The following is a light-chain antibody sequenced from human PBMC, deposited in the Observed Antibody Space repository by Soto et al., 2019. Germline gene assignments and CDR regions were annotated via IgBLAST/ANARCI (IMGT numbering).Light chain of an antibody. J-gene: IGKJ2*01. CDR2: GAS. CDR1: QSVSSSY. CDR3: HQYGSSPYT. Sequence: EIVLTQSPGTLSLSPGERATLSCRANQSVSSSYLAWYQQKPGQAPRLLIYGASSRATGIPDRFSGSGSGTDFTLTISRLEPEDFAVYYCHQYGSSPYTFGQGTKLEIK. V-gene: IGKV3-20*01.